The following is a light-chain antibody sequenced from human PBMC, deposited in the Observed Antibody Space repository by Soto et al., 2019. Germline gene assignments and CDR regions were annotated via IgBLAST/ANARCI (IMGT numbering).Light chain of an antibody. CDR3: QQTYTSRPWT. Sequence: DIRVTQSPSSLSASVGDRVTITCRASQSINTFLNWYQQRPGKAPNLLIYGASNLQSGVPSRFSGSGSGTDFTLTISSLQPEDFATYYCQQTYTSRPWTFGRGTKVEIK. CDR2: GAS. J-gene: IGKJ1*01. CDR1: QSINTF. V-gene: IGKV1-39*01.